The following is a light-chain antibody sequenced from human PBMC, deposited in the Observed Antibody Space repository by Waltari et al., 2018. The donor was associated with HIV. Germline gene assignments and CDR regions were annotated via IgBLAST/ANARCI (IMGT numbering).Light chain of an antibody. V-gene: IGKV3-15*01. Sequence: MTQSPATRSVSPGETVSFFCGASEDIGDKLAWSQQKRGRAPRLIVSGASSRATGVPARFSGRGSGTEFTLTITGLQSNDSAIYFCQQYSTWPRTFGQGTLV. J-gene: IGKJ1*01. CDR1: EDIGDK. CDR3: QQYSTWPRT. CDR2: GAS.